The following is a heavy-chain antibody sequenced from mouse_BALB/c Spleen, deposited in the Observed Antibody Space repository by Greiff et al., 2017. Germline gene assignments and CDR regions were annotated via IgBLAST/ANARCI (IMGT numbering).Heavy chain of an antibody. Sequence: QVQLKESAAELARPGASVKMSCKASGYTFTSYTMHWVKQRPGQGLEWIGYINPSSGYTEYNQKFKDKTTLTADKSSSTAYMQLSSLTSEDSAVYYCARSTTAFDYWGQGTTLTGSS. J-gene: IGHJ2*01. CDR1: GYTFTSYT. D-gene: IGHD1-2*01. V-gene: IGHV1-4*02. CDR3: ARSTTAFDY. CDR2: INPSSGYT.